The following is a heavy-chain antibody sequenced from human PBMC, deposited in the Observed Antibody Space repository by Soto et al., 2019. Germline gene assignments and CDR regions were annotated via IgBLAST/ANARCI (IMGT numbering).Heavy chain of an antibody. CDR1: GGTISSYY. CDR2: IYYSGST. CDR3: ARRTPGTVSYYYYGMDV. J-gene: IGHJ6*02. V-gene: IGHV4-59*01. Sequence: SETLSLTCTVCGGTISSYYWTWILQPPGKGLEWIGYIYYSGSTNYNPSLKSRVTISVDTSKNQFSLKLSSVTAADTAVYYCARRTPGTVSYYYYGMDVWGQGTTVTVSS. D-gene: IGHD4-4*01.